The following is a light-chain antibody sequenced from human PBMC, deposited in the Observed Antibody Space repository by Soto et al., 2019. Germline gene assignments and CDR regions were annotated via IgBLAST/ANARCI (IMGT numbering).Light chain of an antibody. V-gene: IGLV1-47*01. CDR1: SSNIGSNY. Sequence: QPVLTQPPSASGTPGQRVTISCSGSSSNIGSNYVYWYQQLPGTAPKLLIYRNDQRPSGVPDRFSGSKSGTSGSLAISGLRSDDEADYYCAAWDDSLSGWVFGGGTKVTVL. CDR2: RND. CDR3: AAWDDSLSGWV. J-gene: IGLJ3*02.